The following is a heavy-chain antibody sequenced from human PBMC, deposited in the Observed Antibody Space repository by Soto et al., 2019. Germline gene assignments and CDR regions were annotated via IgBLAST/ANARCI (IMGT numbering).Heavy chain of an antibody. J-gene: IGHJ6*02. CDR3: TRRLYDSSDMDV. V-gene: IGHV3-73*01. D-gene: IGHD3-22*01. Sequence: EVQLVESGGGLVQPGGSLRLYCVGSGFMFDSFAMNWVRQAPGKGLEWVGRIRSKANSYATAYAASVKGRFTISRDDSKNTAYLQMNSLKTEDTAVYYCTRRLYDSSDMDVWGQGTTVTVSS. CDR1: GFMFDSFA. CDR2: IRSKANSYAT.